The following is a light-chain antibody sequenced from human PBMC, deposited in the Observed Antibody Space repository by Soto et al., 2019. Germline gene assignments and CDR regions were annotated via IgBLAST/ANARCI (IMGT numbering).Light chain of an antibody. CDR2: DVS. V-gene: IGLV2-14*01. Sequence: QSALTQPASVSGSPGQSITISCTGTSSDVGGYNYVSWYQQHPGKAPKLMIYDVSNRPSGVSNRFSGSKSGNTASLTISGLQAEDEADYYCSSYTSSSTGVFGTGTKRTVL. J-gene: IGLJ1*01. CDR1: SSDVGGYNY. CDR3: SSYTSSSTGV.